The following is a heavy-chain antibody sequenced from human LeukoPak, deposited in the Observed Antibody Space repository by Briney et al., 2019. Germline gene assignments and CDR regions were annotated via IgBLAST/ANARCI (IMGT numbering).Heavy chain of an antibody. J-gene: IGHJ4*02. V-gene: IGHV3-74*01. D-gene: IGHD3-22*01. CDR3: ASWSSLGSGYYIDY. Sequence: GGSLRLSCAASGFTFSSYWMHWVRQAPGKGLVWVSRINSEGSSATYADSVKGRFTISRDNANNTLYLQMNSLRAEDTAVNYCASWSSLGSGYYIDYWGQGTLVTVSS. CDR2: INSEGSSA. CDR1: GFTFSSYW.